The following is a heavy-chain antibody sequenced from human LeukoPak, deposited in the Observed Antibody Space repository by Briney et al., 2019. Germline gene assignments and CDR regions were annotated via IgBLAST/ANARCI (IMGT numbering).Heavy chain of an antibody. CDR3: ARERLVVVGAAYYYYGMDV. J-gene: IGHJ6*02. V-gene: IGHV3-21*01. CDR2: ISSSSSYI. CDR1: GFTFSNYK. Sequence: TGGSLRLSCSASGFTFSNYKMNWVRQAPGKGLEWVSSISSSSSYIYYADSVKGRFTISRDNAKNSLFLQMNGLRAEDTAVYYCARERLVVVGAAYYYYGMDVWGQGTTVTVSS. D-gene: IGHD2-2*01.